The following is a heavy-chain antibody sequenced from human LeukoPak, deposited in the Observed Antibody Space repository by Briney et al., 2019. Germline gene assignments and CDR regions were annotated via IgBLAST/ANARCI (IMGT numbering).Heavy chain of an antibody. J-gene: IGHJ6*02. Sequence: PSETLSLTCTVSGGSISSYYWSWIRQPPGKGLEWIGYIYYSGSTNYNPSLKSRVTISVDTSKNQFSLKLSSVTAADTAVYYCARLRKIYGDLYYYYYGMDVWGQGTTVTVSS. D-gene: IGHD4-17*01. CDR1: GGSISSYY. CDR3: ARLRKIYGDLYYYYYGMDV. V-gene: IGHV4-59*08. CDR2: IYYSGST.